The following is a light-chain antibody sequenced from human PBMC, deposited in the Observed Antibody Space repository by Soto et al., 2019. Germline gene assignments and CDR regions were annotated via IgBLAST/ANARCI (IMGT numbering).Light chain of an antibody. CDR1: QSVVYSSNNKNY. CDR3: QQYHSFPLT. J-gene: IGKJ4*01. Sequence: DIVMTQSPDSLAVSLGERATINCKSSQSVVYSSNNKNYLGWFQQKPGHPPKLLIYWASTRESGVPDRFSGSGSGTDFTLTISSLQAEDVAVYYCQQYHSFPLTFGGGTKVEI. CDR2: WAS. V-gene: IGKV4-1*01.